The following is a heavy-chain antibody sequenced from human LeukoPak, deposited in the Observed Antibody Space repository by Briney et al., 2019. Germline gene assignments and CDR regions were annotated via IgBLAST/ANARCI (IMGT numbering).Heavy chain of an antibody. CDR2: IKSKTDGGTT. J-gene: IGHJ6*04. Sequence: VKPWGSLRLSCAASGFTFSNAWMSWVRQAPGKGLEWVGRIKSKTDGGTTDYAAPGKGRFTISRDDSKNTLYLQMNSLKTEDTAVYYCTSALGGFTMVRVRFYYYGMDVWGKGTTVTVSS. D-gene: IGHD3-10*01. V-gene: IGHV3-15*01. CDR1: GFTFSNAW. CDR3: TSALGGFTMVRVRFYYYGMDV.